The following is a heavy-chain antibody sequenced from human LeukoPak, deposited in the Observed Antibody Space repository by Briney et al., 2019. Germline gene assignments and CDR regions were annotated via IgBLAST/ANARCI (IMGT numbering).Heavy chain of an antibody. CDR2: MNPNSGNT. Sequence: ASVKVSCTASGYTFTSYDINWVRQATGQGLEWMGWMNPNSGNTGYAQKFQGRVTMTRNTSISTAYMELSSLRSEDTAVYYCARAGDYDSSGYYFYYYYGMDVRGQGTTVTVSS. V-gene: IGHV1-8*01. D-gene: IGHD3-22*01. CDR3: ARAGDYDSSGYYFYYYYGMDV. J-gene: IGHJ6*02. CDR1: GYTFTSYD.